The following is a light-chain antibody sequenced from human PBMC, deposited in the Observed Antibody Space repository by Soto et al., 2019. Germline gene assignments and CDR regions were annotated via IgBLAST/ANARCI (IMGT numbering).Light chain of an antibody. J-gene: IGKJ1*01. CDR1: QSVSSH. CDR3: QQYGSSGT. Sequence: TQSPATLSVSPGESANLSCRASQSVSSHLAWYQQKPGQAPRLLIYGASNRATGIPDRFSGSGSGTDFTLTISRLEPEDFAVYYCQQYGSSGTFGQGTKVDIK. CDR2: GAS. V-gene: IGKV3-20*01.